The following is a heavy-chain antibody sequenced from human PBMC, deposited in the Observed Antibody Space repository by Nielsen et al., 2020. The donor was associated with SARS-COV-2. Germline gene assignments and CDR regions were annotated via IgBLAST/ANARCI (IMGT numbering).Heavy chain of an antibody. CDR2: ISSSSSTI. CDR1: GFTFSSYS. J-gene: IGHJ4*02. V-gene: IGHV3-48*01. D-gene: IGHD1-20*01. CDR3: ARGSSITGTTEPFDY. Sequence: GESLKISCAASGFTFSSYSMNWVRQAPGKGLEWVSYISSSSSTIYYADSVKGRFTISRDNAKNSLYLQMNSLRAEDTAVYYCARGSSITGTTEPFDYWGQGTLVTVSS.